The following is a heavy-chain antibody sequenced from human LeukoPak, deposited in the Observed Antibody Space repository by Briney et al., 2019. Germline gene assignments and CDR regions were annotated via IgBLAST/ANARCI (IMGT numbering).Heavy chain of an antibody. D-gene: IGHD6-19*01. CDR2: ISGYNGYT. Sequence: ASVKVSCKASGYTFTIYGINWVRQAPGQGLEWMGWISGYNGYTHSAQKLQDRVTMTRDMSTSTVYMELSSLRSEDTAVYYCARADSEWLIEWGFDYWGQGTLVTVSS. CDR1: GYTFTIYG. J-gene: IGHJ4*02. V-gene: IGHV1-18*01. CDR3: ARADSEWLIEWGFDY.